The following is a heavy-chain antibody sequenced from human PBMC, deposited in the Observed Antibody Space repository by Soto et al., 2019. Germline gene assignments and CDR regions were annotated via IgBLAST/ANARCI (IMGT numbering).Heavy chain of an antibody. CDR3: ARGGTTIDY. J-gene: IGHJ4*02. D-gene: IGHD4-17*01. CDR1: GYTFTNFV. Sequence: QGQLVQSGAEGKKPAAPVKVSCKASGYTFTNFVISWARQAPGQGLEWIGWISAYNGNTNYAQNFQGRVTMTTGKSTGTAYMALRSLRSDDTAVYYCARGGTTIDYWGQGTLVTVSS. V-gene: IGHV1-18*01. CDR2: ISAYNGNT.